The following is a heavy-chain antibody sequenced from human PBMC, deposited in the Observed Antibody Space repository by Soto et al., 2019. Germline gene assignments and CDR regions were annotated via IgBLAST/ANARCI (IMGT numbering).Heavy chain of an antibody. Sequence: PXVSLRLSCAASGFTFSSYGMHWVRQAPGKGLEWVAVIWYDGSNKYYADSVKGRFTISRDNSKNTLYLQMNSLRAEDTAVYYCARERDSSSSFDYWGQGTLVTVSS. CDR1: GFTFSSYG. J-gene: IGHJ4*02. V-gene: IGHV3-33*01. CDR2: IWYDGSNK. D-gene: IGHD6-6*01. CDR3: ARERDSSSSFDY.